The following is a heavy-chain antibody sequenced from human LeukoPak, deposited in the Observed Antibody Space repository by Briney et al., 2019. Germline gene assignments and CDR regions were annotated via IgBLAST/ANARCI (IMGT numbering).Heavy chain of an antibody. Sequence: SETLSLTCTVSGGSISSYYWSWIRQPPGKGLEWIGYIYYSGMTNYNPSLKSRVTISLDTSKNQFSLKLSSVTAADTAVYYCASSDYDDYYIDFWGQGTLVTVSS. V-gene: IGHV4-59*01. CDR1: GGSISSYY. J-gene: IGHJ4*02. D-gene: IGHD4-17*01. CDR2: IYYSGMT. CDR3: ASSDYDDYYIDF.